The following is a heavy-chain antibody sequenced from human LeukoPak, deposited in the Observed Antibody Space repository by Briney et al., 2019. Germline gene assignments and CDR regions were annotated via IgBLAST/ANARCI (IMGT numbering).Heavy chain of an antibody. J-gene: IGHJ3*02. D-gene: IGHD3-22*01. Sequence: GGTLRLSCAASGFTFSSYGMSWVRQAPGKGLEWVSAISGSGGSTYYADSAKGRFTISRDNAKNSLYLQMNSLRAEDMALYYCAKGRYYDSSGYYHDAFDIWDQGTMVTVSS. CDR2: ISGSGGST. CDR3: AKGRYYDSSGYYHDAFDI. CDR1: GFTFSSYG. V-gene: IGHV3-23*01.